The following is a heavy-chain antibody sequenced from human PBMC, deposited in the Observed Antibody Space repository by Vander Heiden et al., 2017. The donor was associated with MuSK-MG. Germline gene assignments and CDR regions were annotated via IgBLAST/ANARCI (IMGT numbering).Heavy chain of an antibody. V-gene: IGHV4-39*01. D-gene: IGHD6-19*01. CDR1: GGSISSSSYY. Sequence: QLQLQESGSGLVKPSETLSLTCTVSGGSISSSSYYWGWIRQPPGKGLEWIGSIYYSGSTYYNPSLKSRVTISVDTSKNQFSLKLSSVTAADTAVYYCARRGAVAVINWFDPWGQGTLVTVSS. CDR3: ARRGAVAVINWFDP. CDR2: IYYSGST. J-gene: IGHJ5*02.